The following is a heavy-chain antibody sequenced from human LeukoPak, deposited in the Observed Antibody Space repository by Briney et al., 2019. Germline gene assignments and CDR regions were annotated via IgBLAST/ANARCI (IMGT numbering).Heavy chain of an antibody. V-gene: IGHV1-2*04. J-gene: IGHJ4*02. CDR3: ARSGDKEYGSSWPYFDY. Sequence: ASVKVSCKASGYTFTGYYMHWVRQAPGQGLEWMGWINPNSGGTNYAQKFQGWVTMTRDTSISTAYMELSRLRSDDTAVYYCARSGDKEYGSSWPYFDYWGQGTLVTVSS. D-gene: IGHD6-13*01. CDR2: INPNSGGT. CDR1: GYTFTGYY.